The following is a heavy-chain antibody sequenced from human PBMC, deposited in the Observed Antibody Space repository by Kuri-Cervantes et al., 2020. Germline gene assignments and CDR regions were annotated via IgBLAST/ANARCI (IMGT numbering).Heavy chain of an antibody. J-gene: IGHJ6*02. CDR3: ARVEVCSSGWYCPYYYYGMDV. D-gene: IGHD6-19*01. CDR2: IYYSGST. V-gene: IGHV4-39*07. CDR1: GASISSINYY. Sequence: GSLRLSCTVSGASISSINYYWGWIRQPPGKGLEWIGNIYYSGSTYYSPSLKSRVTISVDTSKNQFSLRFTSVTAADTAVYYCARVEVCSSGWYCPYYYYGMDVWGQGTTVTVSS.